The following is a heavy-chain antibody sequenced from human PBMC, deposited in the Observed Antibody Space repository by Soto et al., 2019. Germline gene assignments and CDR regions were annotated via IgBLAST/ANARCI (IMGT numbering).Heavy chain of an antibody. V-gene: IGHV3-23*01. J-gene: IGHJ6*02. CDR3: AKGRSPRNSYPPYYDCMDV. CDR1: GFTFSSYA. CDR2: ISASGGST. Sequence: EVQLLESGGNLVQPGVSLRLSCAASGFTFSSYAMNWVRQAPGKGLEWVSSISASGGSTLYADSVKGRITISRDNSKNDLYLQLMSLRAEYTAVYYSAKGRSPRNSYPPYYDCMDVWGLGTTVTVSS. D-gene: IGHD1-7*01.